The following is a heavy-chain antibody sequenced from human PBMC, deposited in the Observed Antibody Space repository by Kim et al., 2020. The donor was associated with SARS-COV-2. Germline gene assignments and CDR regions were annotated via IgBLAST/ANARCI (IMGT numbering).Heavy chain of an antibody. CDR1: GGSISSYY. CDR2: IYYSGST. Sequence: AETLSLTCTVSGGSISSYYWSWIRQPPGKGLEWIGYIYYSGSTNYNPSLKSRVTISVDTSKNQFSLKLSSVTAADTAVYYCARTRGYSGYDYPFYYYYGMDVGRQETTVTVSS. J-gene: IGHJ6*02. D-gene: IGHD5-12*01. CDR3: ARTRGYSGYDYPFYYYYGMDV. V-gene: IGHV4-59*13.